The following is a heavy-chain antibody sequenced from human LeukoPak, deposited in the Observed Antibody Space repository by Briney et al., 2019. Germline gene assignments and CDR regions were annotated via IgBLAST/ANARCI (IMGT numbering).Heavy chain of an antibody. J-gene: IGHJ3*02. V-gene: IGHV3-66*01. CDR2: IYSGGST. CDR1: GFTVSSNY. Sequence: GGFLRLSCAASGFTVSSNYMSWVRQAPGKGLEWVSVIYSGGSTYYTDSVKGRFTISIDNSKNTLYLQMNSLRAEDTAVYYCASLGWSSNAFDIWGQGTMVTVSS. CDR3: ASLGWSSNAFDI. D-gene: IGHD6-19*01.